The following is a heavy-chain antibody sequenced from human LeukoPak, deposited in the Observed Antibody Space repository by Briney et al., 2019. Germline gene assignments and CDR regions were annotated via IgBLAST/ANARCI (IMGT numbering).Heavy chain of an antibody. J-gene: IGHJ4*02. D-gene: IGHD6-19*01. CDR3: ARRGFTGAWSYWLDY. V-gene: IGHV4-59*08. CDR2: VDYTGST. CDR1: AGSISTYY. Sequence: SETLSLTCTVSAGSISTYYWSWIRQSPGKGLEWIGYVDYTGSTIYNPSVKSRVTISVDRSRNQFFLRLKSVTAADTAVYYCARRGFTGAWSYWLDYWGQGILVTVSS.